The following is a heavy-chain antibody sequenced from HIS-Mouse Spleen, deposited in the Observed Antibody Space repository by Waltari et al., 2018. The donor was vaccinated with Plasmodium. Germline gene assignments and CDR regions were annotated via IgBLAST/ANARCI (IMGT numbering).Heavy chain of an antibody. J-gene: IGHJ2*01. CDR3: ASSWYWYFDL. CDR2: IKQDRIEK. Sequence: EVQLVESGGGLVQPGGSLRLSCAASGFTFSSYWMSWVRQAQGKGLEWVANIKQDRIEKQYVDSVKGRFTISRNNAKNSLYLQMNSLRAEDTAVYYCASSWYWYFDLWGRGTLVTVSS. D-gene: IGHD6-13*01. CDR1: GFTFSSYW. V-gene: IGHV3-7*01.